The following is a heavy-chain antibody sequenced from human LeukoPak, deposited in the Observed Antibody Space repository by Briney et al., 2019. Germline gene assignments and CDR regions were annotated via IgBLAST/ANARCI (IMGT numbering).Heavy chain of an antibody. CDR1: GFTFSDYY. J-gene: IGHJ4*02. V-gene: IGHV3-11*01. D-gene: IGHD1-7*01. CDR3: AKDLERYNWNYFGVDY. CDR2: ISSSGSTI. Sequence: GGSLRLSCAASGFTFSDYYMSWICQAPGKGLEWVSYISSSGSTIYYADSVKGRFTISRDNAKNSLYLQMNSLRAEDTAFYYCAKDLERYNWNYFGVDYWGQGTLVTVSS.